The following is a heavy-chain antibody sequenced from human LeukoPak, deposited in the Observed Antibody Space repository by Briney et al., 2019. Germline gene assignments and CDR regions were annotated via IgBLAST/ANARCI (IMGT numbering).Heavy chain of an antibody. Sequence: ASVKVSCKSSGYTFTDYYVHWVRQVPGQGLEWMGIINPSGGSTSYAQKFQGRVTMTRDMSTSTVYMELSSLRSEDTAVYYCATEGYDILTGYYTADYWGQGTLVTVSS. CDR2: INPSGGST. CDR1: GYTFTDYY. V-gene: IGHV1-46*03. D-gene: IGHD3-9*01. CDR3: ATEGYDILTGYYTADY. J-gene: IGHJ4*02.